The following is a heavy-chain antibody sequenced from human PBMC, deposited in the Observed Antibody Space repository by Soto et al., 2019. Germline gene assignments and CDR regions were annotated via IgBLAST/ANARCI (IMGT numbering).Heavy chain of an antibody. CDR1: GGTFSSYA. CDR3: ARRGGVTLGGYYYGMDV. Sequence: GASVKVSCKASGGTFSSYAISWVRQAPGQGLEWMGGIIPIFGTANYAQKFQGRVTITADESTSTAYMELSSLRSEDTAVYYCARRGGVTLGGYYYGMDVWGQGTTVTVSS. CDR2: IIPIFGTA. D-gene: IGHD2-21*02. J-gene: IGHJ6*02. V-gene: IGHV1-69*13.